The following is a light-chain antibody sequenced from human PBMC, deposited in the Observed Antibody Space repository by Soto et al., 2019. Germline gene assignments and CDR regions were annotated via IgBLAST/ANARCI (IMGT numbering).Light chain of an antibody. CDR1: QAIGNY. CDR3: HQYDDLPFT. V-gene: IGKV1-33*01. Sequence: DIQMTQSPSSLSASVGDRVTITCQASQAIGNYLTWYQQKPGKAPKLLIYEASNLETGVPSRFIGSGSGTNFTFTITSLQPEDIATYYCHQYDDLPFTFGGGTKVEI. CDR2: EAS. J-gene: IGKJ4*01.